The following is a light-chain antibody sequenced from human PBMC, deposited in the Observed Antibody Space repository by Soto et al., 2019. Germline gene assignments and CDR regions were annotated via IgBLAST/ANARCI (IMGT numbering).Light chain of an antibody. V-gene: IGKV1-5*01. CDR3: QHMRT. Sequence: DIQMTQSPSTLSASIGDRVTITCRASQNINNRIAWYQQKPGKAPKFLIYDASTLESGVPSRFSGSGFGTEFSLTTSSLQPDDFGSYYCQHMRTFXQGTKVDIK. J-gene: IGKJ1*01. CDR2: DAS. CDR1: QNINNR.